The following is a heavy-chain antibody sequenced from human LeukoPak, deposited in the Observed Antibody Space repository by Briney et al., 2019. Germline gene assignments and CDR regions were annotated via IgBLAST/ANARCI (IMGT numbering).Heavy chain of an antibody. CDR2: INPNTGDT. V-gene: IGHV1-2*02. D-gene: IGHD2-2*01. Sequence: ASVKVSCKASGYTFTGYHMHWVRQAPGQGLEWMGRINPNTGDTNFAQNFQGRVNMTRDTSITTAYMELSRLRSDDTAVYYCARVRLGYCSSTSCYGGDAFDIWGQGTMVTVSS. CDR1: GYTFTGYH. J-gene: IGHJ3*02. CDR3: ARVRLGYCSSTSCYGGDAFDI.